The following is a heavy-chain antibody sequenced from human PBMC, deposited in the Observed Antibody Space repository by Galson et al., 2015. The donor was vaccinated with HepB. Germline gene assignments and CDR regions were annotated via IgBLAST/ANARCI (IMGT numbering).Heavy chain of an antibody. V-gene: IGHV3-9*01. Sequence: SLRLSCAASGFTFDDYAMHWVRQAPGKGLEWVSGISWNSGSIGYADSVKGRFTISRDNAKNSLYLQMNSLRAEDTALYYCAKAQPGVPPPWPFATWAQGPL. D-gene: IGHD3-10*01. J-gene: IGHJ5*02. CDR3: AKAQPGVPPPWPFAT. CDR1: GFTFDDYA. CDR2: ISWNSGSI.